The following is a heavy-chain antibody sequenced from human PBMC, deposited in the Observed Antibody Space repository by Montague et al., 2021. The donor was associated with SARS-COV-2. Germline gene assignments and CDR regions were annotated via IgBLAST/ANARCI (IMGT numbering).Heavy chain of an antibody. CDR3: ARDEYNRYSYEY. J-gene: IGHJ4*02. CDR1: AGSLSSSSNY. D-gene: IGHD2/OR15-2a*01. V-gene: IGHV4-39*07. Sequence: SETLSLTCTVSAGSLSSSSNYWGWIRQPPGMGLQWIGSVYSAGSTYYXXXLKSRVTISLDTSKNQFSLKLSSVTAADTAVYYCARDEYNRYSYEYWGQGALVTVSS. CDR2: VYSAGST.